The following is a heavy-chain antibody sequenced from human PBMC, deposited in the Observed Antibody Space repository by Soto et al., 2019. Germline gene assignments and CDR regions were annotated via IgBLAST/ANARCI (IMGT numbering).Heavy chain of an antibody. J-gene: IGHJ5*02. CDR1: GYTFTSYG. V-gene: IGHV1-3*01. CDR3: ARENRWFDP. CDR2: INAGNGNT. Sequence: ASVKVSCKASGYTFTSYGISWVRQAPGQRLEWMGWINAGNGNTKYSQKFQGRVTISRDTSASTAYMELSSLPSEDTAVYYCARENRWFDPWAQGTLVTVSS.